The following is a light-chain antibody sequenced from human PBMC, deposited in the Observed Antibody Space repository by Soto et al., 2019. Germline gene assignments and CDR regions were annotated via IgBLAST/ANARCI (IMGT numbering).Light chain of an antibody. CDR1: QDIATY. J-gene: IGKJ1*01. Sequence: DIQMTQSPSSLSASVGNRVTITCRASQDIATYLNWYQQKPGKAPNLLIYDASNLETGVPSRFSGGGSGTHFTFTISNLQPEDIATYYCQQYDKYPTFGQGTKVDIK. CDR3: QQYDKYPT. CDR2: DAS. V-gene: IGKV1-33*01.